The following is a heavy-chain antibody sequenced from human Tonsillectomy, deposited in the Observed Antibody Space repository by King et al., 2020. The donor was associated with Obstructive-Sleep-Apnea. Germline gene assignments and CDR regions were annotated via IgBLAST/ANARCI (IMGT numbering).Heavy chain of an antibody. CDR1: GFTFSSYG. J-gene: IGHJ3*02. Sequence: VQLVESGGGVVQPGRSLRLSCVASGFTFSSYGMHWVRQAPGKGRELLALISYDGRNKYYADSVKGRFSISRDNSNNTLYLVMNSLRAEDTAVYFCANFVQVVGTYAFDIRGQTTMVTVSS. D-gene: IGHD6-19*01. CDR2: ISYDGRNK. CDR3: ANFVQVVGTYAFDI. V-gene: IGHV3-30*18.